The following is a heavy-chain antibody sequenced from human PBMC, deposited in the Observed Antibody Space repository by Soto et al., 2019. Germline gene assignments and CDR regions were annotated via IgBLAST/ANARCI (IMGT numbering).Heavy chain of an antibody. J-gene: IGHJ4*02. D-gene: IGHD6-19*01. CDR3: ARSSSGWYVYYFDY. Sequence: LSLTCTVSGGSISSYYWSWIRQPPGKGLEWIGYIYYSGSTNYNPSLKSRVTISVDTSKNQFSLKLSSVTAADTAVYYCARSSSGWYVYYFDYWGQGTLVTVSS. CDR1: GGSISSYY. CDR2: IYYSGST. V-gene: IGHV4-59*01.